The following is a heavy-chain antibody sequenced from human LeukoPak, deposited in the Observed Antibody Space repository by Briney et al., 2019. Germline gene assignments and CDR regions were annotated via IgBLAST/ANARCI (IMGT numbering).Heavy chain of an antibody. CDR1: GFTFSNYW. D-gene: IGHD3-3*01. J-gene: IGHJ4*02. CDR2: ISGSGGST. Sequence: GGSLRLSCAASGFTFSNYWMSWVRQAPGKGLEWVSAISGSGGSTYYADSVKGRFTISRDNSKNTLYPQMNSLKAEDTAVYYCARGKPYYDFWSGYYLDYWGQGTLVTVSS. V-gene: IGHV3-23*01. CDR3: ARGKPYYDFWSGYYLDY.